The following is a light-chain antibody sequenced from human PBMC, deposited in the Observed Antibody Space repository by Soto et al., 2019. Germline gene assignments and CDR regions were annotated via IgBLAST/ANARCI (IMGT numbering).Light chain of an antibody. V-gene: IGLV1-44*01. Sequence: QPVLTQPPSASGTPGQRVTISCSGGTSNIGSNTVNWYQQLPGTAPKLLIYSNDQRPSGVPDRFSGSKSGPSASLAISGLQSEDEADYYCAAWDDSLTGWVFGGGTKLTVL. J-gene: IGLJ3*02. CDR1: TSNIGSNT. CDR2: SND. CDR3: AAWDDSLTGWV.